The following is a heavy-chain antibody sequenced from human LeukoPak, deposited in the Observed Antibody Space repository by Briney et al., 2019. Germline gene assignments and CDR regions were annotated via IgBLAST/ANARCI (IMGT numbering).Heavy chain of an antibody. V-gene: IGHV3-9*01. CDR1: GFTFDDHA. Sequence: GGSLRLSCAASGFTFDDHAMHWVRQAPGKGLEWVSDISWNSGSLGYADSVKGRFTISRDNAKNSLYLEMNSLRTEDTALYYCAKGCSSTSCPDGHYYGMDVWGQGTTVIVSS. J-gene: IGHJ6*02. CDR2: ISWNSGSL. D-gene: IGHD2-2*01. CDR3: AKGCSSTSCPDGHYYGMDV.